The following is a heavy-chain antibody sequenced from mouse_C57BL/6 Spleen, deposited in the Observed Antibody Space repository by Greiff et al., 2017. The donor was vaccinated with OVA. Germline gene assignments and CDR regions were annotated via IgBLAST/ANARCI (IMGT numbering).Heavy chain of an antibody. J-gene: IGHJ2*01. D-gene: IGHD3-2*02. Sequence: EVKLMESGAELVKPGASVKLSCTASGFNIKDYYMHWVKQRTEQGLEWIGRIDPEDGETKYAPKFQGKATITADTSSNTAYLQLSSLTSEDTAVYYCAVDSSGPYYFDYWGQGTTLTVSS. CDR2: IDPEDGET. CDR1: GFNIKDYY. CDR3: AVDSSGPYYFDY. V-gene: IGHV14-2*01.